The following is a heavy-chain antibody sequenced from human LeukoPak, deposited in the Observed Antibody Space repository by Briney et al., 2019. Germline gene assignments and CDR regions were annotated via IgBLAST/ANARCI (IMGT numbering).Heavy chain of an antibody. CDR1: GFTFSSHA. Sequence: GGSLRLSCAASGFTFSSHAMSWVRQAPGKGLEWVSAISGSGGSTYYADSVKGRFTISRDNSKNTLYLQMNSLRAEDTAVYYCAKNLVVVPAADDYWGQGTLVSVSS. CDR2: ISGSGGST. CDR3: AKNLVVVPAADDY. V-gene: IGHV3-23*01. D-gene: IGHD2-2*01. J-gene: IGHJ4*02.